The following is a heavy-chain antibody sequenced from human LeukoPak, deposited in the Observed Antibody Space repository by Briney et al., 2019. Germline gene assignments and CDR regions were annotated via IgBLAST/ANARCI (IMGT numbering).Heavy chain of an antibody. J-gene: IGHJ5*02. CDR1: GGSFSDYY. CDR2: INHSGST. CDR3: TRDPRDDSSGHHWLDP. V-gene: IGHV4-34*01. D-gene: IGHD3-22*01. Sequence: KPSETLSLTCAVYGGSFSDYYWSWIRQSPGKGLEWIGEINHSGSTNYNPSLKSRVTISVDTSKNQFSLKLSSVTAADTAIYYCTRDPRDDSSGHHWLDPWGQGTLVTVSS.